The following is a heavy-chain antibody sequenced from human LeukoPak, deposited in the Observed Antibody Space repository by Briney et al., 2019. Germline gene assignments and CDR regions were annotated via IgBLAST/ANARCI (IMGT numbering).Heavy chain of an antibody. J-gene: IGHJ4*02. D-gene: IGHD2-21*01. Sequence: GGSLRLSCEASGFTFSSFWMHWVRHAPGKGLVWVTRIKGDGITTNYADPAKGRFTVSRDNAKNTVYLQMNSLRAEDTAVYYCAKDLHEIAADYWGQGTLVTVAS. CDR1: GFTFSSFW. CDR2: IKGDGITT. V-gene: IGHV3-74*01. CDR3: AKDLHEIAADY.